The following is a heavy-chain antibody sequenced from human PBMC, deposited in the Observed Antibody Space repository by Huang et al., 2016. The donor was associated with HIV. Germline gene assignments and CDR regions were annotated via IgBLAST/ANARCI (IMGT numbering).Heavy chain of an antibody. CDR2: CHPGGDST. J-gene: IGHJ4*02. D-gene: IGHD3-22*01. CDR3: ALLYDSSSVDY. Sequence: QVQLVQSGAEVKKPGASVKVSCKASGHTVNNYSMHWVRQAPGQGPGWWGVCHPGGDSTTFMPRFECRVSMTRDTSTSTVYMEVTSLRSDDTALYYCALLYDSSSVDYWGQGTLVTVSS. CDR1: GHTVNNYS. V-gene: IGHV1-46*02.